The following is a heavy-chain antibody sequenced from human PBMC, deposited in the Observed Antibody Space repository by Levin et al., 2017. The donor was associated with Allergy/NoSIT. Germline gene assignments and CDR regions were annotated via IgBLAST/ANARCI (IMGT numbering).Heavy chain of an antibody. J-gene: IGHJ4*02. CDR1: GFTFSSYA. D-gene: IGHD6-19*01. CDR3: AKDPLIGSGWSEY. V-gene: IGHV3-23*01. Sequence: PGGSLRLSCAASGFTFSSYAMSWVRQAPGKGLEWVSAISGSGGSTYYADSVKGRFTISRDNSKNTLYLQMNSLRGEDTAVYYCAKDPLIGSGWSEYWGQGTLVTVSS. CDR2: ISGSGGST.